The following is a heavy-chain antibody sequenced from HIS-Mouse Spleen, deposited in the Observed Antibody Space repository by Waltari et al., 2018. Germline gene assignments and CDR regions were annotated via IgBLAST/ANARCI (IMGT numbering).Heavy chain of an antibody. D-gene: IGHD5-12*01. V-gene: IGHV3-33*06. CDR2: IWYDGSNK. J-gene: IGHJ3*02. CDR1: GFPFSRSG. Sequence: QVQLVESGGGVVQPGRSLRLSCAASGFPFSRSGMPWVRQAQGKGLEWVAVIWYDGSNKYYADSVKGRFTISRDNSKNTLYLQMNSLRAEDTAVYYCAKDLARKDSGYDAFDIWGQGTMVTVSS. CDR3: AKDLARKDSGYDAFDI.